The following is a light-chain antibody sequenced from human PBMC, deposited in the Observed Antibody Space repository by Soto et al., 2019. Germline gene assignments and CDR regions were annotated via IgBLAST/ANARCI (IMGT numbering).Light chain of an antibody. Sequence: ELVLTQSPCTLSLSPGERATLSCRASQSVSSNLAWYQQKPGQAPRLLIYGASTRATGIPARFSGSGSGTEFTLTISSLQSEDFAVYYCQQYNNWPPGTFGQGTKV. CDR2: GAS. CDR1: QSVSSN. J-gene: IGKJ1*01. CDR3: QQYNNWPPGT. V-gene: IGKV3-15*01.